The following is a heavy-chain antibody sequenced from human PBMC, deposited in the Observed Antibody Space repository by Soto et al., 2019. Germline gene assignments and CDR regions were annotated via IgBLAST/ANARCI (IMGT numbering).Heavy chain of an antibody. J-gene: IGHJ4*02. CDR2: MNPNSGNT. CDR1: GYTFTSYD. CDR3: ERTLYGVTVDY. D-gene: IGHD4-17*01. Sequence: QVQLVQSGAEVKKPGASVKVSCKASGYTFTSYDINWVRQATGQGLEWMGWMNPNSGNTGYAQKLQCRVTITRNSSTSTAYMELSSLRSEDTAVYYCERTLYGVTVDYWGQGTLVTVSS. V-gene: IGHV1-8*01.